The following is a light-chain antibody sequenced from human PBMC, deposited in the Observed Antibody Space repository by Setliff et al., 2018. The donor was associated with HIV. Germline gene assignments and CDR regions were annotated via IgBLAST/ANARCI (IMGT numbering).Light chain of an antibody. CDR2: QAT. Sequence: QSALTQPASVSGSPGQSITISCTGTSNDVGRYDLVSWYHQHPARAPKLIIYQATRRPSGVSNRFSGSKSGNVASLTISGLQAEDEADYYCCSNTGSNTFVFGTGTKVTVL. CDR1: SNDVGRYDL. CDR3: CSNTGSNTFV. V-gene: IGLV2-23*01. J-gene: IGLJ1*01.